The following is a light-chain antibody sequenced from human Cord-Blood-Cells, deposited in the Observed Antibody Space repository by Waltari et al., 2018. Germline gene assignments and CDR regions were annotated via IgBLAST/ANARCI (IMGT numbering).Light chain of an antibody. J-gene: IGKJ5*01. CDR3: QQYDNLPIT. CDR2: DAS. Sequence: DIQMTQSPSSLSASVGDRVTLTCQASQDLSNYLNWYQQKPGKAPKLLIYDASNLETGVPSRFSGSGSGTDFTFTISSLQPEDIATYYCQQYDNLPITFGQGTRLEIK. V-gene: IGKV1-33*01. CDR1: QDLSNY.